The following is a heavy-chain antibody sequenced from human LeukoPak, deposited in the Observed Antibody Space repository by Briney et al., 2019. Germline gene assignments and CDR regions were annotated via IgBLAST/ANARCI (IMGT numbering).Heavy chain of an antibody. V-gene: IGHV3-23*01. CDR3: TKDRNWRDFDY. CDR2: ISGSGATT. J-gene: IGHJ4*02. D-gene: IGHD1-1*01. CDR1: GFTFSNYA. Sequence: GGSLRLSCAASGFTFSNYAISWVRQAPGKGLEWVSAISGSGATTYYADSVKGRFSISRDNSRNTLYLQMSSLRAEDTAIYYCTKDRNWRDFDYWGQGTLVTVSS.